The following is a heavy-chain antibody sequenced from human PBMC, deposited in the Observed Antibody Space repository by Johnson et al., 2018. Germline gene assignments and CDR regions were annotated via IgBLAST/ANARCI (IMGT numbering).Heavy chain of an antibody. J-gene: IGHJ3*02. CDR3: PNKSKRAFRWEYELGATAFHI. V-gene: IGHV3-11*01. Sequence: QLLEAGGGLVKPGGSLRLSCAVSGFSFSDYYMSWIRQAPGKGLEWVSYSRSSDSTTYHAYSVTGRFTISRDNAKNSRYLQMNSLRAEDTDLYYCPNKSKRAFRWEYELGATAFHIWGQGTMVTVSS. D-gene: IGHD1-26*01. CDR2: SRSSDSTT. CDR1: GFSFSDYY.